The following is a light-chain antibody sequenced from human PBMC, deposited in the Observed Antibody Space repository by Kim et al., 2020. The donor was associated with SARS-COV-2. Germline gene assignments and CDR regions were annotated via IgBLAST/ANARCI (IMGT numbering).Light chain of an antibody. V-gene: IGLV3-19*01. J-gene: IGLJ3*02. CDR3: NSRDSSGNHWV. CDR1: SLRIYY. Sequence: ASGQTVRITCPGYSLRIYYASWYQQKPGQAPVLVIYGKNNRPSGIPDRFSGSSSGNTASLTITGAQAEDEADYYCNSRDSSGNHWVFGGGTQLTVL. CDR2: GKN.